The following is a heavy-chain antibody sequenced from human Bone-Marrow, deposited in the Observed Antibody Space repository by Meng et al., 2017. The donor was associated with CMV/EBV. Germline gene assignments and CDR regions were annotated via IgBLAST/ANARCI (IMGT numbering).Heavy chain of an antibody. CDR2: ISYIGST. J-gene: IGHJ3*02. CDR1: GGSFSGYY. V-gene: IGHV4-59*01. Sequence: GSLRLSCAVYGGSFSGYYWSWLRQPPGKGLEWIGYISYIGSTNYNPSLKSRVTISVDTSKNQFSLKLSSVTAADTAVYYCARDILEHNAFDMWGQGTMVTVSS. D-gene: IGHD1/OR15-1a*01. CDR3: ARDILEHNAFDM.